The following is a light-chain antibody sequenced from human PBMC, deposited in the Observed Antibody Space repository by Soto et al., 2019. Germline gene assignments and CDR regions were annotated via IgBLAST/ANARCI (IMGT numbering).Light chain of an antibody. J-gene: IGKJ5*01. V-gene: IGKV1-33*01. CDR2: DVF. CDR3: QHYNYLSPVT. Sequence: DIQMTQSPSSLSASVGDRVTITCQANQDIDNYLNWYQQKPGKAPKLLIYDVFNLETGVPSRFSGSGSGTDFTFTISSLQPEDFATYYCQHYNYLSPVTFGQGTRLEIK. CDR1: QDIDNY.